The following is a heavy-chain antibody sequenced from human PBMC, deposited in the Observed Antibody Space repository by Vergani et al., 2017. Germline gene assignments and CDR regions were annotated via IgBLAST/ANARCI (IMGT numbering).Heavy chain of an antibody. CDR2: VFHSGSA. V-gene: IGHV4-38-2*02. CDR3: ARQFWVAQRVGAFEA. CDR1: GYSISRGYY. Sequence: QVQLQESGPGLVKPSETLSLTCSVSGYSISRGYYWGWIRQPPGKGLEWIATVFHSGSAYYNPSLRRRVMISVETSKNQFSLRLTTLTAADTAVYYCARQFWVAQRVGAFEAWGRGTEVSVSS. J-gene: IGHJ3*01. D-gene: IGHD3-16*01.